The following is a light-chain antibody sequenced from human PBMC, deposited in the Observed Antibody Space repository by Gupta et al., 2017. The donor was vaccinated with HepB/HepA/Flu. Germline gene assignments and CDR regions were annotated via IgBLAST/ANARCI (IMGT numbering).Light chain of an antibody. J-gene: IGKJ1*01. CDR3: QQYNNWPSWT. Sequence: EIVMTQSPATLYVSPGERATLSCRASQSVTSNLAWYQQKPGQAPSLLIHCASTRATGIPAWFSGSGSGTEFSLTIISLQSEDFAVYYCQQYNNWPSWTFGQGTKVEIK. CDR1: QSVTSN. V-gene: IGKV3-15*01. CDR2: CAS.